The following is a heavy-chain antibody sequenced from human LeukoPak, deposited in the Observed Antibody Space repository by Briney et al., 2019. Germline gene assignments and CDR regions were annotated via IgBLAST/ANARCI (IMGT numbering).Heavy chain of an antibody. CDR3: ARQYSHWNPFVG. Sequence: GSLRLSCAASGFTFNSYAMSWVRQAPGKGLEWIGSIYYSGSTYYNPSLKSRVTISIDTSKNQFSLRLSSVTAADTAVYHCARQYSHWNPFVGWGQGTLVTVSS. V-gene: IGHV4-39*01. D-gene: IGHD1-1*01. CDR2: IYYSGST. CDR1: GFTFNSYA. J-gene: IGHJ4*02.